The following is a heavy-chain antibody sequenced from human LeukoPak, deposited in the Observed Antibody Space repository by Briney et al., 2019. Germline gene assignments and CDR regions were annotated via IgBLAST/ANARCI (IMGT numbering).Heavy chain of an antibody. CDR1: GGTFSSYA. Sequence: SVKVSCKASGGTFSSYAISWVRQAPGQGLEWMGAIIPIFGTANYAQKFQGRVTITADESTSTAYMELSSLRSEDTAVYYCARGRGLEMATPPRYWGQGTLVTVSS. V-gene: IGHV1-69*13. J-gene: IGHJ4*02. CDR2: IIPIFGTA. D-gene: IGHD5-24*01. CDR3: ARGRGLEMATPPRY.